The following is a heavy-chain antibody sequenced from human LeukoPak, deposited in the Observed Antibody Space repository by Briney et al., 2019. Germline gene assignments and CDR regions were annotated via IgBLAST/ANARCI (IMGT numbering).Heavy chain of an antibody. D-gene: IGHD1-1*01. J-gene: IGHJ4*02. Sequence: SGTLSLTCTVSGGSISSYYWNWIRQPPGKGLEWIGYIYSSGSTNYNPSLKSRVAISVDTSRNQFSLRLSSVTTADTAVYYCARGYGYYFESWGQGTLVTVSS. CDR1: GGSISSYY. CDR3: ARGYGYYFES. CDR2: IYSSGST. V-gene: IGHV4-59*03.